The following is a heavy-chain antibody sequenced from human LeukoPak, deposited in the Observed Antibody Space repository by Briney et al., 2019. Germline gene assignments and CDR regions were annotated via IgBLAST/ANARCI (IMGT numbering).Heavy chain of an antibody. CDR3: ARVFARSGEIRGSYYYY. V-gene: IGHV1-69*05. D-gene: IGHD1-26*01. Sequence: GASVKVSCKATGGTFSTYAINWVRQAPGQGLEWMGGIIPIFGTANYAQKFQGRVTITTDESTSTAYMELSSLRSEDTAVYYCARVFARSGEIRGSYYYYWGQGTLVTVSS. CDR2: IIPIFGTA. J-gene: IGHJ4*02. CDR1: GGTFSTYA.